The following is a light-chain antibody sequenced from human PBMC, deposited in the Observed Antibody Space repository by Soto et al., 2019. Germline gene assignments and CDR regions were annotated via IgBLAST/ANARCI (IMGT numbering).Light chain of an antibody. V-gene: IGKV3-15*01. CDR1: QSISSN. CDR2: GAS. Sequence: EILLTQSPATLSVSPGERVALSCRASQSISSNLGWYQQKPGQAPILLNTGASTMAGGLPSRFSGSGSGTEFTLTITSLRSEDFAAYYCQQYNHWPTTFGHGTKVDIK. J-gene: IGKJ1*01. CDR3: QQYNHWPTT.